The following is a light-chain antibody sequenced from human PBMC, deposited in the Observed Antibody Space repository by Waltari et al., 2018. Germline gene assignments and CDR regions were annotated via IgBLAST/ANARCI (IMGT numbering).Light chain of an antibody. CDR3: GTWDSSLSGAV. Sequence: QSVLTQPPSVSAAPGQRVTISCSGGHSNIGHNYVSWYRQFPGTAPKLLIYEDSERPSGVPGRFSVSKSGTSATLDITGLQAGDEADYYCGTWDSSLSGAVFGGGTHLTVL. CDR2: EDS. CDR1: HSNIGHNY. J-gene: IGLJ7*01. V-gene: IGLV1-51*02.